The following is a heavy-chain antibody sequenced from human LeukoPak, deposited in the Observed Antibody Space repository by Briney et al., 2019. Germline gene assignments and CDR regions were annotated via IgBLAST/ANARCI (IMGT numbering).Heavy chain of an antibody. J-gene: IGHJ4*02. CDR2: ISSSSSYI. CDR1: GFTFSSYS. Sequence: GGALRLSCAASGFTFSSYSMNWVRQAPGKGLEWVSSISSSSSYIYYADSAKGRFTVSRDNAKNSLYLQMNSLRAEDTAVYYCARGIVGATVPFDYWGQGTLVTVSS. D-gene: IGHD1-26*01. CDR3: ARGIVGATVPFDY. V-gene: IGHV3-21*01.